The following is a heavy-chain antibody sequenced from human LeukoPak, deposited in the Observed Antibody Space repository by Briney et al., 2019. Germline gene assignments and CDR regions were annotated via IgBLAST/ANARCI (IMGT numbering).Heavy chain of an antibody. D-gene: IGHD6-13*01. CDR2: ISYDGSNK. Sequence: GGSLRLSCAASGFIFSSFWMHWVRQAPGKGLEWVAVISYDGSNKYYADSVKGRFTISRDNSKNTLYLQMNSLRAEDTAVYYCARVNSSSFYFDYWGQGTLVTVSS. J-gene: IGHJ4*02. CDR3: ARVNSSSFYFDY. CDR1: GFIFSSFW. V-gene: IGHV3-30-3*01.